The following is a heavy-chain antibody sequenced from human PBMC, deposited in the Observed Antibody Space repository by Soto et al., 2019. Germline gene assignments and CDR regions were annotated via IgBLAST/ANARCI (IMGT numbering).Heavy chain of an antibody. CDR3: ARETAAGKGFDY. V-gene: IGHV3-33*01. Sequence: PGGSLRLSCAASGFSFSNSGMRWVRQAPGKGLEWVAVIWFDGRTKYYADSVKGRFTISRDNSKNTLYLQMNSLRAEDTAVYYCARETAAGKGFDYWGQGTLVTVSS. CDR2: IWFDGRTK. D-gene: IGHD6-13*01. CDR1: GFSFSNSG. J-gene: IGHJ4*02.